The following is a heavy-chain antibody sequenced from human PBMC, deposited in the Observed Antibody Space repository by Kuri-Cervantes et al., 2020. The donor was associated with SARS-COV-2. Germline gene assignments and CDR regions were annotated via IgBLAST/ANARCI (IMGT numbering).Heavy chain of an antibody. CDR1: GFTFSSYA. V-gene: IGHV3-23*01. J-gene: IGHJ4*01. D-gene: IGHD2-15*01. CDR3: ARDGGSSYYTY. Sequence: GESLKISCAASGFTFSSYAMSWVRQAPGKGLEWVSAISGSGGSTYYADSVKGRFTISRDNSKNTLYLQMNNLRAEDTAVYYCARDGGSSYYTYWGHGNLVHVSS. CDR2: ISGSGGST.